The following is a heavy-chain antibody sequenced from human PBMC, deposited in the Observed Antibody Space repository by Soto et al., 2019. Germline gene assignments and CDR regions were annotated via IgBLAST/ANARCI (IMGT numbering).Heavy chain of an antibody. Sequence: QVQLVESGGGVVQPGRSLRLSCAASGFTFSSYAMHWVRQAPGKGLEWVAVISYDGSNKYYADSVKGRFTISRDNSKNTLYLQMDSLRAEDTALYYCARQGPVRGTVTRLFDYWGQGTLVTVSS. J-gene: IGHJ4*02. D-gene: IGHD4-17*01. CDR2: ISYDGSNK. CDR3: ARQGPVRGTVTRLFDY. CDR1: GFTFSSYA. V-gene: IGHV3-30-3*01.